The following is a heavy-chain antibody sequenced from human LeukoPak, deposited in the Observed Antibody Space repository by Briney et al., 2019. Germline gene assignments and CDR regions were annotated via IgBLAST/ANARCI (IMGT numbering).Heavy chain of an antibody. Sequence: SETLSLTCTVSGGSISGYYWSWIRQPPGQGLEWIGYIHYSGSTNYNPSLKRRLIISLDMSKNQFSLKLNSMTAADTAVYYCAREGQWLPDWFDPWGQGTLVTVSS. CDR2: IHYSGST. CDR1: GGSISGYY. V-gene: IGHV4-59*01. J-gene: IGHJ5*02. D-gene: IGHD6-19*01. CDR3: AREGQWLPDWFDP.